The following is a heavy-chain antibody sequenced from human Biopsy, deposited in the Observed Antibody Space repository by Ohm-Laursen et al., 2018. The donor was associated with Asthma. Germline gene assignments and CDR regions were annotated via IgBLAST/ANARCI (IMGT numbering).Heavy chain of an antibody. CDR1: GYSLTDLS. V-gene: IGHV1-24*01. J-gene: IGHJ4*02. Sequence: ASVKVSYNVSGYSLTDLSMHWVRQAPGQGLEWMGGHDHEEGGTVNARRFQGRVTMTEDTSTDTAYMELSSLSSDDTAVYYCASDFPKDYVRYNFQFWGQGTLVTVSS. D-gene: IGHD4-17*01. CDR2: HDHEEGGT. CDR3: ASDFPKDYVRYNFQF.